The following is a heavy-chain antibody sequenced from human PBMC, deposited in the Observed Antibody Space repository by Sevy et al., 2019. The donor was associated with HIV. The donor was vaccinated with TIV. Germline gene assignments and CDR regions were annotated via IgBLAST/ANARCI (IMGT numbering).Heavy chain of an antibody. D-gene: IGHD2-15*01. CDR3: VRDSLVVVGAPQLAYYYYMDV. CDR2: IKQDGSEK. Sequence: GGSLRLSCAASGFTFSSYWMSWVRQAPGKGLERVANIKQDGSEKYYVDSVKGRLTISRDNAKNSLYLQMNSLRVEETAVYYCVRDSLVVVGAPQLAYYYYMDVWGKGTTVTVSS. J-gene: IGHJ6*03. V-gene: IGHV3-7*03. CDR1: GFTFSSYW.